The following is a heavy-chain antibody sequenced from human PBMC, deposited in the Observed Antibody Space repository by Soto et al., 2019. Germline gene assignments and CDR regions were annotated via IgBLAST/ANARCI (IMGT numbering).Heavy chain of an antibody. CDR2: IYYSGST. D-gene: IGHD4-17*01. CDR1: SGSIISSDHF. V-gene: IGHV4-39*01. Sequence: QLQLQESGPGLVKPSETLSLTCTVSSGSIISSDHFWGWIRQPPGKGLEWIGNIYYSGSTYYNPSLKSRVTISEDTSKNQFSLKLSSVTAADTAVYYCARVFRDYPFYNYYIDVWGKGTTVTVSS. J-gene: IGHJ6*03. CDR3: ARVFRDYPFYNYYIDV.